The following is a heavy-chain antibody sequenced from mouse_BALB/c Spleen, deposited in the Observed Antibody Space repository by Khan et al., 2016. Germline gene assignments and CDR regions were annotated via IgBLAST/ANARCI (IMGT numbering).Heavy chain of an antibody. Sequence: EVELVESGGGLVKPGGSLKLSCAASGFTFNTYDMSWIRQTPDKRLAWVATISSGGSYTFYPVSVKGRFTTSRDNARNNLYLEMRRLRSEDTALYYCARKTTATFDYWGQGTTLTVSS. CDR2: ISSGGSYT. J-gene: IGHJ2*01. V-gene: IGHV5-9*02. CDR1: GFTFNTYD. D-gene: IGHD1-2*01. CDR3: ARKTTATFDY.